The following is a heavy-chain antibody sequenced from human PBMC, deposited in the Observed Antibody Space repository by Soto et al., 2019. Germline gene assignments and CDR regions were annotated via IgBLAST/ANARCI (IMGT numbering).Heavy chain of an antibody. CDR2: INAGSGNT. D-gene: IGHD3-3*02. J-gene: IGHJ3*02. V-gene: IGHV1-3*01. Sequence: QAQLVHSGAEMKKPGASVKVSCKATGYTFSAYTMNWVRQAPGQSLEWMGWINAGSGNTKYSQNFQGRVSITRDTSASTVYMELTGLTSEDTAVYSCARDTETLGPRANDALDIWGQGTMVTVAS. CDR3: ARDTETLGPRANDALDI. CDR1: GYTFSAYT.